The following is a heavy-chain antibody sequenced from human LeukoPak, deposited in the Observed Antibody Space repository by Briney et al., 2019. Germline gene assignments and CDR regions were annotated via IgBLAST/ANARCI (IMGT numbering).Heavy chain of an antibody. D-gene: IGHD3-16*01. V-gene: IGHV3-7*01. Sequence: PGGSLRLSCGASGFTFSDYWMSWVRQAPGKGLEWVANINLDGSDKYYVDSVKGRFTISRDNAKNSLYLQMSSLRPEDAAVYYCARDSGYHRGTYRNTNLDYWGQGALVTVSS. J-gene: IGHJ4*02. CDR2: INLDGSDK. CDR3: ARDSGYHRGTYRNTNLDY. CDR1: GFTFSDYW.